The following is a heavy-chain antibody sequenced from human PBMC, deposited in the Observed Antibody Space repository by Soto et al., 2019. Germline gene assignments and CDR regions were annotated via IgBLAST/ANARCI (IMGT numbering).Heavy chain of an antibody. D-gene: IGHD1-26*01. CDR2: ISAYNGNT. V-gene: IGHV1-18*01. J-gene: IGHJ5*02. Sequence: ASVKVSCKASGYTFTSYGISWVRQAPGQGLEWMGWISAYNGNTNYAQKLQGRVTMTTDTSTSTAYMELRSLRSDDTAVYYCARIWEGDSTIAQANWFDPWGQGTLVTVSS. CDR3: ARIWEGDSTIAQANWFDP. CDR1: GYTFTSYG.